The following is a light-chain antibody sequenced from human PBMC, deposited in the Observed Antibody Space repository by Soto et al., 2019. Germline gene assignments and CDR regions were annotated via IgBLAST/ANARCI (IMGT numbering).Light chain of an antibody. CDR2: DVS. CDR3: SSYTSNDTYV. Sequence: QSVLTQPASVSGSPGQSIAISCTGTSSDVGGYNYVSWYQQHPGKAPKLMIHDVSNRPSGVSNRFSGSKSGNTAPLTISGLQTDDEADYYCSSYTSNDTYVFGTGTKVTVL. CDR1: SSDVGGYNY. V-gene: IGLV2-14*01. J-gene: IGLJ1*01.